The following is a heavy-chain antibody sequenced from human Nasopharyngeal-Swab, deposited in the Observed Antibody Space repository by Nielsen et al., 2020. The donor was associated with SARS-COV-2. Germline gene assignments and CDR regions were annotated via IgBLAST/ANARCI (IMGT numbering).Heavy chain of an antibody. CDR2: IFETGSA. V-gene: IGHV4-4*02. D-gene: IGHD2-15*01. CDR3: AKAGLYSLDT. CDR1: GDSVSNYMW. J-gene: IGHJ4*02. Sequence: SETLSLTCGVSGDSVSNYMWWTWVRQSPGGGLEGFGEIFETGSANYNPSLQSRVTMSIDRSNNRFSLDLTSMTAADTAIYYCAKAGLYSLDTWGQGILVTVSS.